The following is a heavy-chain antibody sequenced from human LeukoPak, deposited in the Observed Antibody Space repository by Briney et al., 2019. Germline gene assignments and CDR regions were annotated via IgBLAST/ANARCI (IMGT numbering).Heavy chain of an antibody. D-gene: IGHD2-2*01. CDR2: IYYSGST. Sequence: PSETLSLTCSVSDGSMGTYYWGWIRQPPGKRLEWIGYIYYSGSTTYNPSLKSRVTVSVDTSKNQFSLKLASMTAADTAVYYRARGRLGRKRASFFDSWGHGTLVTVSS. V-gene: IGHV4-59*08. J-gene: IGHJ4*01. CDR1: DGSMGTYY. CDR3: ARGRLGRKRASFFDS.